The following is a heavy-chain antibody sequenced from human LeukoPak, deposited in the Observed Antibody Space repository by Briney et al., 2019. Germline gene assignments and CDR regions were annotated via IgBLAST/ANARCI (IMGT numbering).Heavy chain of an antibody. CDR2: ISSSGSTI. Sequence: PGGSLRLSCAASGFTFSSYEMNWVRQAPGKGLEWVSYISSSGSTIYYADSVKGRFTISRDNAKNSLYLQMNSLRAEDTAVYYCAKDHGYSSGWSYDLDLRPATFDYWGQGTLVTVSS. D-gene: IGHD6-19*01. V-gene: IGHV3-48*03. CDR3: AKDHGYSSGWSYDLDLRPATFDY. CDR1: GFTFSSYE. J-gene: IGHJ4*02.